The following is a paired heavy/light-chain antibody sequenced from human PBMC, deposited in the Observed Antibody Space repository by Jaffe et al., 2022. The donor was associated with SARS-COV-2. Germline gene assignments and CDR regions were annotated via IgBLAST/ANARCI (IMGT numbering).Heavy chain of an antibody. Sequence: QVQLVESGGGVVQPGRSLRLSCAASGFTFSSHAMHWVRQAPGKGLEWVAQIWGDGGNKYYADSVKGRFTISRDNSKNMLYLQMNSLRVEDTAVYHCVRDGQQLAPWAMDVWGQGTTVTVSS. V-gene: IGHV3-33*08. CDR2: IWGDGGNK. CDR3: VRDGQQLAPWAMDV. CDR1: GFTFSSHA. J-gene: IGHJ6*02. D-gene: IGHD6-13*01.
Light chain of an antibody. J-gene: IGLJ3*02. CDR3: NSYGGSNNWV. V-gene: IGLV2-8*01. CDR1: SSDIGGYNF. Sequence: QSALTQPPSASGSPGQSVTISCTGTSSDIGGYNFVSWYQQHPGKAPKLMIYEVSKRPSGVPDRFSGSKSGNTASLTVSGLQAEDEADYYCNSYGGSNNWVFGGGTKLTVL. CDR2: EVS.